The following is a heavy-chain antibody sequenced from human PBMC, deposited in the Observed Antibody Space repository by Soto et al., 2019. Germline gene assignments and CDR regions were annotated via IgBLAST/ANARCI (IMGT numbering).Heavy chain of an antibody. Sequence: GGSLRLSCAASGFTFGSYSMNWVRQAPGKGLEWVSYISSSSSTIYYADSVKGRFTISRDNAKNSLYLQMNSLRDEDTAVYYCARGYSSGWSENYFDYWGQGTLVTISS. CDR3: ARGYSSGWSENYFDY. CDR1: GFTFGSYS. V-gene: IGHV3-48*02. CDR2: ISSSSSTI. D-gene: IGHD6-19*01. J-gene: IGHJ4*02.